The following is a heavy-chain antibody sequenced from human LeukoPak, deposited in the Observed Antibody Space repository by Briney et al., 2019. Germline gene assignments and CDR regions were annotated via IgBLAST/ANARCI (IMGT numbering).Heavy chain of an antibody. CDR1: GYTFTGYY. J-gene: IGHJ4*02. CDR2: INPNSGGT. CDR3: ARGGEVYCYDSSGYKNPGN. Sequence: GASAKVSCKASGYTFTGYYMHWVRQAPGQGLEWMGRINPNSGGTNYAQKFQGRVTMTRDTSISTAYMELSRLRSDDTAVYYCARGGEVYCYDSSGYKNPGNWGQGTLVTVSS. D-gene: IGHD3-22*01. V-gene: IGHV1-2*06.